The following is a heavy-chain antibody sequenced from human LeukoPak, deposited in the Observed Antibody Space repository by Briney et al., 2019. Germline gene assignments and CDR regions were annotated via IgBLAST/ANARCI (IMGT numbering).Heavy chain of an antibody. CDR1: GDSISSGAYS. J-gene: IGHJ5*02. D-gene: IGHD2-21*01. CDR2: IFHSGST. Sequence: SQTLSLTCVVSGDSISSGAYSWSWIRQPPGKGLEWIGYIFHSGSTFYNPSLKSRVTISVDNSKNQFSLRLSTVTAADTAVYYCARELWFANAPGSWLDPWGQGTLVTVSS. CDR3: ARELWFANAPGSWLDP. V-gene: IGHV4-30-2*01.